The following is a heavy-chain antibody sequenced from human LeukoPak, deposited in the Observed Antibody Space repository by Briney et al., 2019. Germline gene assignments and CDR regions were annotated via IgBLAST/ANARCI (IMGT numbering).Heavy chain of an antibody. J-gene: IGHJ4*02. CDR2: ISGSGGST. Sequence: PGGSLRLSCAASGFTFSSYAMSWVRQAPGKGLGWVSAISGSGGSTYYADSVKGRFTISRDNSKNTLYLQMNSLRAEDTAVYYCAKDGLGRGGGNSFDYWGQGTLVTVSS. D-gene: IGHD4-23*01. CDR1: GFTFSSYA. V-gene: IGHV3-23*01. CDR3: AKDGLGRGGGNSFDY.